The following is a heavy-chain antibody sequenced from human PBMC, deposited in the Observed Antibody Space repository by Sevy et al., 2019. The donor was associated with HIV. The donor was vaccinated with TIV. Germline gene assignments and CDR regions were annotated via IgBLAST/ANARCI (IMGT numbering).Heavy chain of an antibody. V-gene: IGHV3-33*06. CDR1: GFTFSDYG. CDR2: VWSDGSNK. J-gene: IGHJ4*02. Sequence: GGSLRLSCAASGFTFSDYGMHWVRQAPSKGLEWVAIVWSDGSNKYYADSVKGRFTISRDNSKNTLYLQMNSLRAEDTAGYYCAKDSDDTLTNWGQGTLVTVSS. D-gene: IGHD3-9*01. CDR3: AKDSDDTLTN.